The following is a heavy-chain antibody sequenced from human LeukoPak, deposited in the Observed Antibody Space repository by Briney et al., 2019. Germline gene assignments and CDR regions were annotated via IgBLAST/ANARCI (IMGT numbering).Heavy chain of an antibody. CDR2: IYYSGST. CDR3: ASYNYDSSGYFRYFDH. D-gene: IGHD3-22*01. Sequence: SETLSLTCTVSGGSINSGGYYWSWIRQHPGKGLEWIAYIYYSGSTYYNPSLKSRVTISVDTSKNQFSLKLSSVTAADTAVYYCASYNYDSSGYFRYFDHWGQGTLVTVSS. J-gene: IGHJ4*02. V-gene: IGHV4-31*03. CDR1: GGSINSGGYY.